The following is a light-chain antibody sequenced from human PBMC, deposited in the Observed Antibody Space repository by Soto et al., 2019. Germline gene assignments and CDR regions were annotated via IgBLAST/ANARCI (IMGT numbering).Light chain of an antibody. Sequence: DIQLTQSPPTLSASVGDRVTITCRASQSIRYYLAWYQQMPGKAPKILIYGASNLQSGVPARFSGSGSGTEFTLTISSLQPDDFAAYYCQHHNSYSQTFGQGTKVEIK. CDR3: QHHNSYSQT. V-gene: IGKV1-5*01. CDR1: QSIRYY. CDR2: GAS. J-gene: IGKJ1*01.